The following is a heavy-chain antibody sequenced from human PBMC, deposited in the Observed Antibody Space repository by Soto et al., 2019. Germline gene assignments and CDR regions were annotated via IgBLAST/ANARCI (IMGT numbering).Heavy chain of an antibody. Sequence: GGSLRLSCAASGFSFSSYGMSWVRQAPGKGLEWVSAISGSGGSTYYADSVKGRFTISRDDSKNTLYLQMNSLRAEDTAVYYCAKLKRQYGSRPRFDYWGQGTLVTVSS. J-gene: IGHJ4*02. CDR3: AKLKRQYGSRPRFDY. D-gene: IGHD1-1*01. CDR1: GFSFSSYG. CDR2: ISGSGGST. V-gene: IGHV3-23*01.